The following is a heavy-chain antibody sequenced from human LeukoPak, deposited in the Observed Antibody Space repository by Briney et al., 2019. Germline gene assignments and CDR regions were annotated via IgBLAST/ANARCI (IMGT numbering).Heavy chain of an antibody. J-gene: IGHJ4*02. CDR2: IYYSGST. CDR1: GGSISSTSYY. V-gene: IGHV4-39*07. CDR3: ARQTGSGLFILP. D-gene: IGHD3/OR15-3a*01. Sequence: SETLSLTCTVSGGSISSTSYYWGWIRQPPGKGLEWIGNIYYSGSTYYNPSLKRRVTISVDTSKNQFSLKLSSVTAADTAVYYCARQTGSGLFILPGGQGTLVTVSS.